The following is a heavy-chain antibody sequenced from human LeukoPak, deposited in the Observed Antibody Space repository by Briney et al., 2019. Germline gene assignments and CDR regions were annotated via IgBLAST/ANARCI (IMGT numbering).Heavy chain of an antibody. CDR1: GFTFSSYA. J-gene: IGHJ5*02. CDR3: ARPTNQQWLVPDNWFDP. Sequence: GGSLRLSCAASGFTFSSYAMSWVRQAPGKGREWVAAISGSGGSTYYADSGKGRFTIARDNSKNTLYLQMNSLRADDTAVYYCARPTNQQWLVPDNWFDPWGQGTLVTVSS. D-gene: IGHD6-19*01. V-gene: IGHV3-23*01. CDR2: ISGSGGST.